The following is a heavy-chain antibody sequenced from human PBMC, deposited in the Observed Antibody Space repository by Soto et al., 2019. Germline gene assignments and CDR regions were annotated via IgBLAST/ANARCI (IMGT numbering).Heavy chain of an antibody. CDR1: GFTFSRDY. CDR3: ARLSDPPR. V-gene: IGHV3-74*01. CDR2: ITEDGSGT. Sequence: GGSLRLSCAASGFTFSRDYMHWVRQAPGKGLVWVSRITEDGSGTVYADSVKGRFTISRDNAKNTLYLHMNSLRAEDTAVYYCARLSDPPRWGQGTLVTVSS. J-gene: IGHJ4*02.